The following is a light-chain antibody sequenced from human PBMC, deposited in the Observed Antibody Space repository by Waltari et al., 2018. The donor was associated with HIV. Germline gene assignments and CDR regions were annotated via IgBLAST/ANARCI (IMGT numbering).Light chain of an antibody. J-gene: IGKJ2*01. Sequence: DIGMTQSPSEVSASVGERVIISCRASQAVGTDVAWYHMRPGRGPRLFIYDASRLEGGVSSRFSGSGFGTDFVFIIASLQSEDAGLYFCQQANTFPHTFGQGTKVEV. V-gene: IGKV1-12*01. CDR2: DAS. CDR1: QAVGTD. CDR3: QQANTFPHT.